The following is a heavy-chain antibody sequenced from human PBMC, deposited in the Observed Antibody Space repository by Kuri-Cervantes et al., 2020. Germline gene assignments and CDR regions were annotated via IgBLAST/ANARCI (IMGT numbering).Heavy chain of an antibody. J-gene: IGHJ4*02. D-gene: IGHD3-22*01. CDR1: GDSFSSYG. CDR3: AGSENYDSGGYYLDY. V-gene: IGHV1-2*02. Sequence: ASVKVSCKTSGDSFSSYGVTWVRQAPGQGLEWMGWIHSGGTKYAQKFQDRVTLTRDASTSTTYMELNRLRSDDTAVYYCAGSENYDSGGYYLDYWGQGTLVTVSS. CDR2: IHSGGT.